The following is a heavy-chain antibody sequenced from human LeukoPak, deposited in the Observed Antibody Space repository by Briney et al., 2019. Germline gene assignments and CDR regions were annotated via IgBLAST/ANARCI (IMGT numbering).Heavy chain of an antibody. CDR1: GGTFSSYA. J-gene: IGHJ4*02. Sequence: GASVKVSCKASGGTFSSYAISWVRQAPGQGLEWMGRIIPIFGIANYAQKFQGRVTITADKSTGTAYMELSSLRSEDTAVYYCARDDHYYDSSGYKYWGQGTLVTVSS. CDR3: ARDDHYYDSSGYKY. CDR2: IIPIFGIA. V-gene: IGHV1-69*04. D-gene: IGHD3-22*01.